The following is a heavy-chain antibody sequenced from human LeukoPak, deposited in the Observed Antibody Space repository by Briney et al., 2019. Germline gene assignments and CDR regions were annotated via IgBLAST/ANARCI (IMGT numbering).Heavy chain of an antibody. CDR3: AKEKYRGYSYGSGDY. D-gene: IGHD5-18*01. CDR1: GFTFSSYG. J-gene: IGHJ4*02. Sequence: GRSLRLSCAASGFTFSSYGMHWVRQAPGKGLEGVAVISFDGRNKYFADSVKGRFTISRDNSKNTLYLQMNSLRAEDTAVYYCAKEKYRGYSYGSGDYWGQGTLVTVSS. CDR2: ISFDGRNK. V-gene: IGHV3-30*18.